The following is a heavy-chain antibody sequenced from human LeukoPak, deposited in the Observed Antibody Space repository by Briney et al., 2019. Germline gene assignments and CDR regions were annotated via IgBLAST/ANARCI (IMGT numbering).Heavy chain of an antibody. CDR3: ARGGYYYDSSGYSY. CDR1: GYTFTSYG. V-gene: IGHV1-69*04. J-gene: IGHJ4*02. D-gene: IGHD3-22*01. CDR2: IIPILGIA. Sequence: HWASVKVSCKASGYTFTSYGISWVRQAPGQGLEWMGRIIPILGIANYAQKFQGRVTITADKSTSTAYMELSSLRSEDTAVYYCARGGYYYDSSGYSYWGQGTLVTVSS.